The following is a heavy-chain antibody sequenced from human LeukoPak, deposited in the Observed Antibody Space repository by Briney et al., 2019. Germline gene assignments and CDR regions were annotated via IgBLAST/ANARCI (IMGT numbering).Heavy chain of an antibody. V-gene: IGHV3-7*01. CDR3: ASDYYYDSSGYQYNDAFDI. J-gene: IGHJ3*02. Sequence: QPGGSLRLSCAASGFTFSYYWMSWVRQAPGKGLEWVANIKQDGSEKYYVDSVKGRFTISRDNAKNSLYLQMNSLRAEDTAVYYCASDYYYDSSGYQYNDAFDIWGQGTMVTVSS. D-gene: IGHD3-22*01. CDR2: IKQDGSEK. CDR1: GFTFSYYW.